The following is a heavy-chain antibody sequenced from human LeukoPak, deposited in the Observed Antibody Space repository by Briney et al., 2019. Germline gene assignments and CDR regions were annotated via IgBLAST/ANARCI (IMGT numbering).Heavy chain of an antibody. CDR1: GGSISSYY. CDR2: IYSSGST. Sequence: PSETLSLTCTVSGGSISSYYWTWIRQPAGKGLEWIGRIYSSGSTNYNPSLKSRVTMSVDTSKNQFSLKLSSVTDADTAVYYCASYSGSYAYYGYWGQGTLVTVSS. CDR3: ASYSGSYAYYGY. J-gene: IGHJ4*02. V-gene: IGHV4-4*07. D-gene: IGHD1-26*01.